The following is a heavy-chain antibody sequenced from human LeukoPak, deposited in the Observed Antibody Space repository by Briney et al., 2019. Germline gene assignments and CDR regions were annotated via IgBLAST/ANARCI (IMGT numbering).Heavy chain of an antibody. CDR2: INHSGST. V-gene: IGHV4-34*01. J-gene: IGHJ4*02. CDR1: GGSFSGYY. Sequence: PSETLSLTCAVYGGSFSGYYWSWIRQPPGKGLEWIGEINHSGSTNYNPSLKSRVTISVDTSKNQFSLKLSSVTAADTAVYYCARGGNIGYYNYAPLDYWGQGTLVTVSS. CDR3: ARGGNIGYYNYAPLDY. D-gene: IGHD3-9*01.